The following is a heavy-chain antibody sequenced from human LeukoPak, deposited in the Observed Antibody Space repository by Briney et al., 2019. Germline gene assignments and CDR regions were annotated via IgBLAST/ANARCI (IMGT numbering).Heavy chain of an antibody. CDR2: MKQDGSEK. Sequence: GGSLRLSCAASGFTFSSYWMSWVRQAPGKGLEWVANMKQDGSEKYYVDSVKGRFTISRDNAKNSLYLQMNSLRAEDTAVYYCARDSVSSHPFYYYYGMDVWGQGTTVTVS. V-gene: IGHV3-7*01. D-gene: IGHD6-13*01. J-gene: IGHJ6*02. CDR1: GFTFSSYW. CDR3: ARDSVSSHPFYYYYGMDV.